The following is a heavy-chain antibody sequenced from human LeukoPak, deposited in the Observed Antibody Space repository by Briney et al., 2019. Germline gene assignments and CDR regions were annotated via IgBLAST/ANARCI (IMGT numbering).Heavy chain of an antibody. D-gene: IGHD3-22*01. CDR3: TSGTYYYDSTGLGHWFDP. CDR1: GYTFTGYY. J-gene: IGHJ5*02. V-gene: IGHV1-2*02. CDR2: INPNSGGT. Sequence: ASVKVSCKASGYTFTGYYMHWVRQAPGQGLERMGWINPNSGGTNYAQKFQGRVTMTWDTSISTAYMELSSLRSDDTAVYYCTSGTYYYDSTGLGHWFDPWGQGTLVTVSS.